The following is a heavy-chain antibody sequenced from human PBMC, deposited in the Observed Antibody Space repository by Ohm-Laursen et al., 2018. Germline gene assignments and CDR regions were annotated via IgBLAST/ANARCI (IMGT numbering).Heavy chain of an antibody. CDR1: GFTFSGYA. CDR3: ARGWGWFDP. V-gene: IGHV3-23*01. CDR2: IRGSAGTT. J-gene: IGHJ5*02. D-gene: IGHD3-16*01. Sequence: SLRLSCAASGFTFSGYATNWVRQAPGKGLEWVSAIRGSAGTTYYADSVKGRFTISRDNSKNTLDPQMKSLRVEDTAMYYCARGWGWFDPWGQGTLVTVFS.